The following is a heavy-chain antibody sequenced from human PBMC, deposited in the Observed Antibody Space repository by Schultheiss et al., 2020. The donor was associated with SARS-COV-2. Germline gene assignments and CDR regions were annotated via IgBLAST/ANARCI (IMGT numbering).Heavy chain of an antibody. CDR2: IYYSGST. V-gene: IGHV4-59*01. J-gene: IGHJ6*02. CDR3: ARADYYGDYTNYYYYGMDV. Sequence: SETLSLTCTVSGGSISSYYWSWIRQPPGKGLEWIGYIYYSGSTNYNPSLKSRVTISVDKSKNQFSLKLSSVTAADTAVYYCARADYYGDYTNYYYYGMDVWGQGTTVTVSS. D-gene: IGHD4-17*01. CDR1: GGSISSYY.